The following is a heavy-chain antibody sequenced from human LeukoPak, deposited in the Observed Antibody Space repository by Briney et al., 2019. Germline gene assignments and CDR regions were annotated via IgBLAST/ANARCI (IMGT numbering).Heavy chain of an antibody. CDR2: IYYSGST. V-gene: IGHV4-59*01. J-gene: IGHJ6*03. CDR3: ARVHDGGFGEDYYYYMDV. Sequence: SETLSLTCTVSGGSISSYYWSWIRQPPGKGLEWIGYIYYSGSTNYNPSLKSRVTISVDTSKNQFSLKLSSVTAADTAVYYCARVHDGGFGEDYYYYMDVWGKGTTVTVSS. D-gene: IGHD3-10*01. CDR1: GGSISSYY.